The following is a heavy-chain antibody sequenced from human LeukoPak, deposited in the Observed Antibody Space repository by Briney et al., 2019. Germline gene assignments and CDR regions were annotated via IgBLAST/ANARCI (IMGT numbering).Heavy chain of an antibody. CDR3: ASGYYSDGSGYSPADY. CDR2: ISPYSGKT. D-gene: IGHD3-22*01. J-gene: IGHJ4*02. V-gene: IGHV1-18*01. Sequence: GASVKVSCKASGYIFINFFSSYGITWVRQAPGQGLEWMGWISPYSGKTKFAQKFQGRVTMTTETSTSTAYMELRSLRSDDTAVYYCASGYYSDGSGYSPADYWGQGTLVTVSS. CDR1: GYIFINFFSSYG.